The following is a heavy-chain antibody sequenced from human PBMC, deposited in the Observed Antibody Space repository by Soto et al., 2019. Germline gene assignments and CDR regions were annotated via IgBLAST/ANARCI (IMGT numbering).Heavy chain of an antibody. V-gene: IGHV3-48*01. CDR1: GFTFSSYS. Sequence: EVQLVESGGGLVQPGGSLRLSCAASGFTFSSYSMNWVRQAPGKGLEWVSYISSSSSTIYYADSVKGRFTISRDNAKNSLYVQMNSRRAEDTAVYYCARDSEWWRNAFDIWGQGTMVTVSS. D-gene: IGHD2-15*01. CDR3: ARDSEWWRNAFDI. J-gene: IGHJ3*02. CDR2: ISSSSSTI.